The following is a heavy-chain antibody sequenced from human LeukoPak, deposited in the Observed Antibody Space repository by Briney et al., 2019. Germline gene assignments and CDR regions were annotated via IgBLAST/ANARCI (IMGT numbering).Heavy chain of an antibody. V-gene: IGHV3-66*01. CDR1: GFTFRSYE. CDR3: ARSYSNHLFGMDV. J-gene: IGHJ6*02. Sequence: GGSLRLSCAASGFTFRSYEMNWVRQAPGKGLEWVSVMYSGGSTYYADSVKGRVPISRDNSQNTVFLQMNSVRVEDTAVYYCARSYSNHLFGMDVWGQGTAVTVSS. CDR2: MYSGGST. D-gene: IGHD4-11*01.